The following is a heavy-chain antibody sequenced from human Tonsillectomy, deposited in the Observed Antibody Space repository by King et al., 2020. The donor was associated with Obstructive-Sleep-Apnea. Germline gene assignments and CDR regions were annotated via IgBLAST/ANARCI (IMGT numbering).Heavy chain of an antibody. D-gene: IGHD4-17*01. Sequence: QLQESGPGLVKPSETLSLTCTVSGYSISSGYYWGWIRQPPGKGLEWIGSIYHSGSTYYNPSLKRRVTISVDTSKNQFSLKLSSVTAADTAVYYCASLTTVTTEVAFDIWGQGTMVTVSS. V-gene: IGHV4-38-2*02. CDR2: IYHSGST. J-gene: IGHJ3*02. CDR1: GYSISSGYY. CDR3: ASLTTVTTEVAFDI.